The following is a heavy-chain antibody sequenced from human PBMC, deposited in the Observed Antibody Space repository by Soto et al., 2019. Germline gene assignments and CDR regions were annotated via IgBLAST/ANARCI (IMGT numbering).Heavy chain of an antibody. D-gene: IGHD5-18*01. V-gene: IGHV3-15*07. Sequence: SLRLSCAVSGVTLSDVWMNWVRQAPGKGPEWVGRIKSQTDGGTLDYAAPVKDRFTISRDDSQNTLYLQMNSLKTEDTAVYYCSHGYYQYFESWGQGTLVTVSS. CDR3: SHGYYQYFES. CDR1: GVTLSDVW. CDR2: IKSQTDGGTL. J-gene: IGHJ4*02.